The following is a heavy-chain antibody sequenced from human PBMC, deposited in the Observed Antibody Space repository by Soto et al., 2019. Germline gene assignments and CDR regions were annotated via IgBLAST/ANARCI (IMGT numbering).Heavy chain of an antibody. CDR3: ARARYPWDDFWSGYSKDAFDI. V-gene: IGHV1-2*04. J-gene: IGHJ3*02. Sequence: ASVKVSCKASGYTFTGYYMHWVRQAPGQGLEWMGWINPNSGGTNYAQKFQGWVTMTRDTSISTAYMELSSLRSDDTAVYYCARARYPWDDFWSGYSKDAFDIWGQGTMVTVSS. D-gene: IGHD3-3*01. CDR2: INPNSGGT. CDR1: GYTFTGYY.